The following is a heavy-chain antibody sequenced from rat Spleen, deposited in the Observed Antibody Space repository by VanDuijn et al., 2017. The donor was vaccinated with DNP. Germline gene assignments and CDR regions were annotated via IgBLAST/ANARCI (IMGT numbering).Heavy chain of an antibody. J-gene: IGHJ2*01. D-gene: IGHD1-1*01. Sequence: EVQLVESGGGLVQPGGSMKLSCAASGFTFNNYYMAWVRQAPTKGLEWVAFISTYGSNTYYRDSVRGRSTVSRDNAKNTIYLQMDSLRSEDTAIYYCARRTIRDYYNGGPFDYWGQGVMVTVSS. V-gene: IGHV5-25*01. CDR3: ARRTIRDYYNGGPFDY. CDR1: GFTFNNYY. CDR2: ISTYGSNT.